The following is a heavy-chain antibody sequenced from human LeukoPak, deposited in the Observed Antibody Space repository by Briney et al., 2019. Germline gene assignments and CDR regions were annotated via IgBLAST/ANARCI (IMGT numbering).Heavy chain of an antibody. CDR2: INPSGGST. J-gene: IGHJ4*02. D-gene: IGHD3-10*01. CDR3: ARDRNRYGHLFAY. CDR1: RYTFTSYY. Sequence: ASVKDSCKASRYTFTSYYLHSVRQAPRQGREWMGLINPSGGSTHYAQTFQGRVTMTRDTTPSTVYIEMSSLRYEDTAVYICARDRNRYGHLFAYWGERTLVTVSS. V-gene: IGHV1-46*03.